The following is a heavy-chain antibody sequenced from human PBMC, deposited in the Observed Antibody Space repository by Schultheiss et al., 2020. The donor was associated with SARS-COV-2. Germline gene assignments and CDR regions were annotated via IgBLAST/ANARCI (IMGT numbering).Heavy chain of an antibody. CDR2: IYYSGST. CDR1: GGSISSYY. CDR3: ARGVIAYYYGMDV. J-gene: IGHJ6*02. V-gene: IGHV4-31*03. Sequence: LRLSCTVSGGSISSYYWSWIRQHPGKGLEWIGYIYYSGSTYYNPSLKSRVTISVDTSKNQFSLKLSSVTAADTAVYYCARGVIAYYYGMDVWGQGTTVTVSS.